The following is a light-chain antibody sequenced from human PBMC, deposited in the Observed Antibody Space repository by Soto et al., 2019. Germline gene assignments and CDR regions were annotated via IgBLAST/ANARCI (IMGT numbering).Light chain of an antibody. CDR2: KTS. Sequence: DIHMTQSPSTLSASVGDRVTITCRASQSISIWLAWYQQKPGKAPNLLIYKTSSLETGVPSRFSGSGSGTEFTLTISRLQPDDFATYYCQHWNDYSWTFGQGTKVDVK. J-gene: IGKJ1*01. CDR3: QHWNDYSWT. V-gene: IGKV1-5*03. CDR1: QSISIW.